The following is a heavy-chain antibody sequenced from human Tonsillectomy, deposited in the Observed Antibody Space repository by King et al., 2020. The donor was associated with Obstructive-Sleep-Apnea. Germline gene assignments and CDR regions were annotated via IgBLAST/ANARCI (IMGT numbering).Heavy chain of an antibody. CDR2: INSDESST. CDR3: ARDRGYIPDY. CDR1: GFTFSNSW. D-gene: IGHD2-2*02. V-gene: IGHV3-74*01. Sequence: VQLVESGGGLVQPGGSLRLSCAASGFTFSNSWMHWVRQAPGKGLVWVSHINSDESSTNYADSVKGRFTITRDNTKNTVYLQMNSLRAEDTAVYYCARDRGYIPDYWGQGTLVTVSS. J-gene: IGHJ4*02.